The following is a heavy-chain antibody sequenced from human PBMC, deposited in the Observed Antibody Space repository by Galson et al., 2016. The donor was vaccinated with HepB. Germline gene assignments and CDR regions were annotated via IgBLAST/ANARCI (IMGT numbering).Heavy chain of an antibody. D-gene: IGHD2/OR15-2a*01. CDR2: LSDDGDA. CDR3: ARGGNMALQY. J-gene: IGHJ1*01. Sequence: SLRLSCAASGFTFSTYAMSWVRQPPGKGLEWVSLLSDDGDAYYADSVKGRFTISSDNSKNTLYLQMNSLRAEDTAVYYCARGGNMALQYWGQGTLVTV. V-gene: IGHV3-23*01. CDR1: GFTFSTYA.